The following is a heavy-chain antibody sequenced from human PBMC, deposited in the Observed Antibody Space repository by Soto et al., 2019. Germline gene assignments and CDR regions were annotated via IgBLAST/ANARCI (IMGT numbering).Heavy chain of an antibody. CDR2: IYYSGSS. D-gene: IGHD5-18*01. Sequence: PSETLSLTCTVSGGSINDYYWSWIRQPPGKGLEWIGYIYYSGSSNYNPSLRSRVTISLDTSKNQFSLKLSSVTAADTAVYYCARNVDTARAYYFDYWGQGILVTVSS. CDR3: ARNVDTARAYYFDY. J-gene: IGHJ4*02. CDR1: GGSINDYY. V-gene: IGHV4-59*01.